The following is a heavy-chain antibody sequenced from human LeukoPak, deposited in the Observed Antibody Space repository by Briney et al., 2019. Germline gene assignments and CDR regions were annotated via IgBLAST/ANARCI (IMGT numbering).Heavy chain of an antibody. CDR2: ISSSSSYI. CDR1: GFTFSNYS. CDR3: ARDLRIVVVPAAITNYYYMDV. V-gene: IGHV3-21*01. Sequence: GGSLRLSCAAFGFTFSNYSMNWVRQAPGKGLEWVSSISSSSSYIYYADSVKGRFTISRDNAENSLYLQMNSLRAEDTAVYYCARDLRIVVVPAAITNYYYMDVWGKGTTVTVS. D-gene: IGHD2-2*02. J-gene: IGHJ6*03.